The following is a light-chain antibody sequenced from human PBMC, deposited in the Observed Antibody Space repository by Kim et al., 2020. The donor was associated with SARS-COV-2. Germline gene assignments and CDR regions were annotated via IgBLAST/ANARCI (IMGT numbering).Light chain of an antibody. CDR1: QSVSDN. V-gene: IGKV3-15*01. J-gene: IGKJ4*01. CDR3: HQYNNWPLT. Sequence: SPGERATLSCRASQSVSDNYLAWYQKKPGQAPRLLIYGASTRATGIPGRFSGSGSGTEFSLTITSLQSEDFAVYYCHQYNNWPLTFGGGTKVDIK. CDR2: GAS.